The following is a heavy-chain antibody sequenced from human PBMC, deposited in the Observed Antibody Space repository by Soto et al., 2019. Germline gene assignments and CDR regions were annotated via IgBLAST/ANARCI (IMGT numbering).Heavy chain of an antibody. CDR2: VSFGRDT. CDR3: ARQPLHRVGSSISTLDI. J-gene: IGHJ3*02. D-gene: IGHD1-26*01. CDR1: GPSIIGSNSY. Sequence: PSETLSLTCTVSGPSIIGSNSYWAWIRQSPGTGLEWIGSVSFGRDTYFNPSLNSRLTISADTSNNEISLNLNSVTAADMALYYCARQPLHRVGSSISTLDIWGQGTAVT. V-gene: IGHV4-39*01.